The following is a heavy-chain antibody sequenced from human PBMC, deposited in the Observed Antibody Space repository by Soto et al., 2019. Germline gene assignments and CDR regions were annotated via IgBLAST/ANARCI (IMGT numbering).Heavy chain of an antibody. Sequence: SETLSLTCTVSGGSISSYYWSWIRQPAGEGLEWIGRIYTSGSTNYNPSLKSRVTMSIDTSNNQLSLKLSSVTATDTAVYYCATPAAGTYNFDYWGPGTPVPVYS. CDR3: ATPAAGTYNFDY. J-gene: IGHJ4*02. D-gene: IGHD6-13*01. V-gene: IGHV4-4*07. CDR2: IYTSGST. CDR1: GGSISSYY.